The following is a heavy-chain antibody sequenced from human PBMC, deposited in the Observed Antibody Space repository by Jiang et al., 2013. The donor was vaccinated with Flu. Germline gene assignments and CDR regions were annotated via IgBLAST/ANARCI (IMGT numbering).Heavy chain of an antibody. J-gene: IGHJ5*02. Sequence: HLHPGGAWSGLGTXFTWGQLLQPSLKSLVTISIDTSKNHFSLKLSSVTAADTAVYYCARLERKEVRGVSTFDPWGQGTLVTVSS. V-gene: IGHV4-31*01. CDR3: ARLERKEVRGVSTFDP. D-gene: IGHD3-10*01. CDR2: XFTWGQ.